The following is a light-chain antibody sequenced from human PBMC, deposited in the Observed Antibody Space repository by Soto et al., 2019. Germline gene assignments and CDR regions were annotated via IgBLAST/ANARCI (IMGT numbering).Light chain of an antibody. CDR1: SSDVGAYNY. CDR2: EVS. J-gene: IGLJ1*01. CDR3: TSYAGTYTFFYV. V-gene: IGLV2-8*02. Sequence: SAESRAGSACRSPGQSVTISCTGTSSDVGAYNYVSWYQQLPGKAPKIIIYEVSKRPSGVPDRFSGSKSGNTASLTVSGLQAEDEADYYCTSYAGTYTFFYVFGTGTKATVL.